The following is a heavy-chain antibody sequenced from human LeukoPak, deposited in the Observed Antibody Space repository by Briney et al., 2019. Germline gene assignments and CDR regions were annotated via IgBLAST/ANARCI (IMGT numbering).Heavy chain of an antibody. CDR3: AKDPNGDYIGTFDI. CDR2: IKSKTDGGTT. V-gene: IGHV3-15*01. D-gene: IGHD4-17*01. CDR1: GFTFSNAW. J-gene: IGHJ3*02. Sequence: PGGSLRLSCAASGFTFSNAWMSWVRQAPGKGLEWVGRIKSKTDGGTTDYAAPVKGRFTIPRDDSKNTLYLQINSLKTEDTAVYYCAKDPNGDYIGTFDIWGQGTMVTVSS.